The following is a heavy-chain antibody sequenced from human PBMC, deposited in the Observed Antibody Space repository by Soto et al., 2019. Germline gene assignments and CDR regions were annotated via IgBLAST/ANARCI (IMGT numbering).Heavy chain of an antibody. CDR2: ISSDGSNR. D-gene: IGHD1-26*01. CDR3: ARDDDNGSDCDLVY. Sequence: QVQLVESGGGVVQPGGSLRLSCAVSGFTFSNHIMHWVRQAPGKGLEWVALISSDGSNRYYADSVKGRFTTSRDNAKNTMYLQMNSLRVEDTAVYYCARDDDNGSDCDLVYWGQGALVTVSS. J-gene: IGHJ4*02. CDR1: GFTFSNHI. V-gene: IGHV3-30-3*01.